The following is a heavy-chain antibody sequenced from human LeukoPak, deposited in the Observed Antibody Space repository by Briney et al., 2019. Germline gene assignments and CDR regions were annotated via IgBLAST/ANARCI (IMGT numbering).Heavy chain of an antibody. D-gene: IGHD3-3*01. V-gene: IGHV1-46*01. Sequence: ASVKVSCKASGYTFTRNYIHWVRHAPGQGLEWMGLINPSTGSTNYAQKFQGRVTMTRDTSTRTVYMEMRSLRSDDTAVYYCAAGRDFWSGYDSGYFQHWGQGTLVTVSS. CDR3: AAGRDFWSGYDSGYFQH. J-gene: IGHJ1*01. CDR1: GYTFTRNY. CDR2: INPSTGST.